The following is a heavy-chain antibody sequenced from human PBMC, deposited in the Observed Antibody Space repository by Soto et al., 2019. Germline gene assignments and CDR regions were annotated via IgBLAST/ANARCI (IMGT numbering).Heavy chain of an antibody. J-gene: IGHJ4*02. Sequence: PGGSLRLSCAASGFTFSSYAMHWVRQAPGKGLEWVAVISYDGGNKYYADSVKGRFTISRDNSKNTLYLQMNSLRAEDTAVYYCARPASTYYYDSSGYLSLWGQGTLVTVSS. V-gene: IGHV3-30-3*01. CDR2: ISYDGGNK. D-gene: IGHD3-22*01. CDR1: GFTFSSYA. CDR3: ARPASTYYYDSSGYLSL.